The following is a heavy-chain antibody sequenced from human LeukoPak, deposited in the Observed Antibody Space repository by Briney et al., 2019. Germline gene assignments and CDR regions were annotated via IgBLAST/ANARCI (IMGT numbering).Heavy chain of an antibody. J-gene: IGHJ6*03. CDR1: GGSISSSSYY. CDR3: ARHGVVPAAHYYMDV. D-gene: IGHD2-2*01. CDR2: IYYSGST. V-gene: IGHV4-39*01. Sequence: SETLSLTCTVSGGSISSSSYYWGWIRQPPGKGLEWIGSIYYSGSTYYNPSLKSRVTISVDTSKNQFSLKLSSVTAADTAVYYCARHGVVPAAHYYMDVWGKGTTVTVSS.